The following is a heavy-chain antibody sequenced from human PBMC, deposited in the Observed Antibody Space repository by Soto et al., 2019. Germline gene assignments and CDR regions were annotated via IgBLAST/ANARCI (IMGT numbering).Heavy chain of an antibody. CDR1: GFTFDDYA. J-gene: IGHJ4*02. CDR3: GKDHQSEEWLFTLDY. CDR2: ISWNSGSI. D-gene: IGHD3-3*01. V-gene: IGHV3-9*01. Sequence: GGSLRLSCAASGFTFDDYAMHWVRQAPGKGLEWVSGISWNSGSIGYADSVKGRFTISRDNAKNSLYLQMNSLRAEDTALYYCGKDHQSEEWLFTLDYWGQGTLVTVSS.